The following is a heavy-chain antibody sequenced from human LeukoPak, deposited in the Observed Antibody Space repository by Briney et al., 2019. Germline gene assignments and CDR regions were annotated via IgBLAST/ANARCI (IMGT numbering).Heavy chain of an antibody. D-gene: IGHD2-15*01. CDR1: GFTFSSYW. V-gene: IGHV3-74*01. J-gene: IGHJ4*02. CDR2: INSDGSST. Sequence: GGPLRLSCAASGFTFSSYWMHWVRQAPGKGLVWVSRINSDGSSTSYADSVKGRFTISRDNAKNTLYLQMNSLRAEDTAVYYCAKGYCSGGSCPSAPFYFGYWGQGTLVTVSS. CDR3: AKGYCSGGSCPSAPFYFGY.